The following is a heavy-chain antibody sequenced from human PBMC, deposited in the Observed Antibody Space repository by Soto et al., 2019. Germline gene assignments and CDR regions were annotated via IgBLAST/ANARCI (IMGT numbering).Heavy chain of an antibody. Sequence: GGSLRLSCAVSGFTVSNNYMSWVRQAPGKGLEWVSVIYSGGSTYDADSVKGRVTISRDNSKNSLFLQMNSLRAEDTAVYYCAREDRDYDYYAVDVWGQGTTVTVSS. CDR3: AREDRDYDYYAVDV. V-gene: IGHV3-53*01. J-gene: IGHJ6*02. CDR2: IYSGGST. CDR1: GFTVSNNY. D-gene: IGHD3-10*01.